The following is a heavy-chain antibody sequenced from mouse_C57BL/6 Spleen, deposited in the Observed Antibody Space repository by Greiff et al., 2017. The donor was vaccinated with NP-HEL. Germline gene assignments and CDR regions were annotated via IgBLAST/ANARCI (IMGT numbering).Heavy chain of an antibody. Sequence: EVKLEESGGGLVQPGGSMKLSCAASGFTFSDAWMDWVRQSPEKGLEWVAEIRNKANNHATYYAESVKGRFTISRDDSKSSVYLQMNSLRAEDTGIYSCTSSISYDSIGDFDYWGQGTTLTVSS. CDR3: TSSISYDSIGDFDY. CDR1: GFTFSDAW. V-gene: IGHV6-6*01. D-gene: IGHD2-4*01. J-gene: IGHJ2*01. CDR2: IRNKANNHAT.